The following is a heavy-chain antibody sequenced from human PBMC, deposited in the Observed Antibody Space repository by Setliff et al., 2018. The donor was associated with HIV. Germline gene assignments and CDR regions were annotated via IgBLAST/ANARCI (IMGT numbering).Heavy chain of an antibody. D-gene: IGHD3-3*01. CDR1: RFDFNNYW. Sequence: GSLRLSCAASRFDFNNYWMCWVRQAPGKGLEWVANIGQDGSEKNYVDSVKGRFTISRDNAKRSLYLQMNRLKTDDTAFYYCATFADGPDSWGQGTLVTVSS. CDR3: ATFADGPDS. V-gene: IGHV3-7*01. CDR2: IGQDGSEK. J-gene: IGHJ4*02.